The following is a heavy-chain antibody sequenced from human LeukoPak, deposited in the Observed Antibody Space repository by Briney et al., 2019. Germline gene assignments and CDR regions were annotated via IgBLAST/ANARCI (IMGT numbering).Heavy chain of an antibody. CDR2: IIPIFGTA. CDR3: ARAANDFWRGPAAPSSYYFDY. V-gene: IGHV1-69*13. D-gene: IGHD3-3*01. Sequence: SVKVSCKASGYTFTSYYMHWVRQAPGQGLEWMRGIIPIFGTANYAQKFQGRVTITADESTSTAYMELSSLRSEDTAVYYCARAANDFWRGPAAPSSYYFDYWGQGTLVTVSS. J-gene: IGHJ4*02. CDR1: GYTFTSYY.